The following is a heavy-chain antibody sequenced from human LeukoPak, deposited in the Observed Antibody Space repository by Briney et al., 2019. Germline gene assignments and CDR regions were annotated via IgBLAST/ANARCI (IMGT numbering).Heavy chain of an antibody. D-gene: IGHD1-26*01. J-gene: IGHJ4*02. CDR2: IYYTGNT. CDR1: GGSISSSSYY. CDR3: AKSGGYGLIDY. Sequence: SETLSLTCTVSGGSISSSSYYLGWIRQPPGKGLEWIGNIYYTGNTYYNASLQSRVTISIDTSKNQFSLRLNSVTAADTAMYYCAKSGGYGLIDYWGQGTLVTVPS. V-gene: IGHV4-39*01.